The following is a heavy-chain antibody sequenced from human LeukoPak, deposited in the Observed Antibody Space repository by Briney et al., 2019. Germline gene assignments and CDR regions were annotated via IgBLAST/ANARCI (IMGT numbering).Heavy chain of an antibody. J-gene: IGHJ3*02. V-gene: IGHV4-4*07. D-gene: IGHD4-17*01. Sequence: PSETLSLTCTVSGGSISNYYWNWIRQPAGKGLEWVGRIYSSGSTNYNPSLKSRVTMSVDTSRKQFSLRLNSVTAADTAVYYCARMHGDLRGDAFDIWGQGTMVTVSS. CDR2: IYSSGST. CDR1: GGSISNYY. CDR3: ARMHGDLRGDAFDI.